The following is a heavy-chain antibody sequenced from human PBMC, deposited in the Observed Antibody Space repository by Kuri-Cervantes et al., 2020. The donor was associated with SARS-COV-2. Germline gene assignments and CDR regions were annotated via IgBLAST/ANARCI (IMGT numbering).Heavy chain of an antibody. Sequence: GALRPSCAASGSALSSYWMSGVRQAPGKGLEWVANIKQDGSEKYYVDSVKGRFTISRDNAKNSLYLQMNSLRAEDTAVYYCARGLGTADAFDIWGQGTMVTVSS. CDR2: IKQDGSEK. J-gene: IGHJ3*02. V-gene: IGHV3-7*05. CDR3: ARGLGTADAFDI. D-gene: IGHD1-1*01. CDR1: GSALSSYW.